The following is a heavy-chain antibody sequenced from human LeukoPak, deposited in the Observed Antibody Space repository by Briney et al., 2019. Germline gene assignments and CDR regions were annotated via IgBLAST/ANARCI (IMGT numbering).Heavy chain of an antibody. J-gene: IGHJ4*02. V-gene: IGHV4-39*07. Sequence: PSETLSLTCTVSGGSISSSSYYWGWIRQPPGKGLEWIGSIYYSGSTYYNPSLKSRVTISVDTSKNQFSLKLSSVTAADTAVYYCARATTTVTIFDYWGQGTLVTVSS. CDR2: IYYSGST. CDR1: GGSISSSSYY. CDR3: ARATTTVTIFDY. D-gene: IGHD4-17*01.